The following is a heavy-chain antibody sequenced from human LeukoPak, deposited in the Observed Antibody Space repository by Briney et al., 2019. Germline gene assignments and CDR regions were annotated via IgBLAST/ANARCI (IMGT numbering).Heavy chain of an antibody. V-gene: IGHV1-46*03. CDR3: TKYYDYTWGSYRPHNWFDP. J-gene: IGHJ5*02. Sequence: GASVKVSCKASVYTFTSYYMHWVRQAPGQGLEWMGIINPSGGSTSYAQKFQGRVTMTRDTSTSTVYMELSSLRSEDTAVYYCTKYYDYTWGSYRPHNWFDPWGQGTLVTVSS. D-gene: IGHD3-16*02. CDR2: INPSGGST. CDR1: VYTFTSYY.